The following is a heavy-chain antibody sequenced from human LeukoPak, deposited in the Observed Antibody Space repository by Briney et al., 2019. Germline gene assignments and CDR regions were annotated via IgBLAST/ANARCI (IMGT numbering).Heavy chain of an antibody. CDR3: ARLTPRGYGYGGYNRFDP. D-gene: IGHD5-18*01. CDR2: ICHSGIT. J-gene: IGHJ5*02. V-gene: IGHV4-59*13. CDR1: GASFSSYD. Sequence: AEPLCLTCSVSGASFSSYDWNWIRQPPGKARDGCGYICHSGITNYTPSLKSRVTISVDTSKNKFSLNLTSVTAADTAVYYCARLTPRGYGYGGYNRFDPWGQGTLVTVSS.